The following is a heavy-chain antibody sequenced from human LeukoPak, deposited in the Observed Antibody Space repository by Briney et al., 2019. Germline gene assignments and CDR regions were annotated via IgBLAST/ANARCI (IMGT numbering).Heavy chain of an antibody. D-gene: IGHD5-18*01. J-gene: IGHJ6*03. CDR3: ARSGDTASWGYYYYYYMDV. CDR2: IIPIFGTA. CDR1: GGTFSSYA. V-gene: IGHV1-69*05. Sequence: ASVKVSCKASGGTFSSYAISWVRQAPGQGLEWMGRIIPIFGTANYAQKFQGRVTITTDESTSTAYMELSSLRSEDTAVYYCARSGDTASWGYYYYYYMDVWGKGTTVTVSS.